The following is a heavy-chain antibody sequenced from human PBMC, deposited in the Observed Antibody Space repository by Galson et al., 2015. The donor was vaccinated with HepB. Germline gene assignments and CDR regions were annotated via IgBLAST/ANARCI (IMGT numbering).Heavy chain of an antibody. J-gene: IGHJ4*02. CDR2: IWYDGSNK. V-gene: IGHV3-33*01. Sequence: LRLSCAASGFTFSSYGMHWVRQAPGKGLEWVAVIWYDGSNKYYADSVKGRFTISRDNSKNTLYLQMNSLRAEDTAVYYCARGNYGDYSDLCYWGQGTLVTVSS. CDR3: ARGNYGDYSDLCY. D-gene: IGHD4-17*01. CDR1: GFTFSSYG.